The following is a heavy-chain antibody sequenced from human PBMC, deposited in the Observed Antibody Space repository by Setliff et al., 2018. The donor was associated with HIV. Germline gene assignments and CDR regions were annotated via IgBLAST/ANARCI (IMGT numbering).Heavy chain of an antibody. CDR1: NGSISSHY. D-gene: IGHD3-10*01. J-gene: IGHJ4*02. Sequence: SETLSLTCTVSNGSISSHYWSWIRQPPGKGLEWIGNMYYSGSTNYNPSLKSRVTISVDTSKNQFSLKLSSVTAADTAVYYCAKTYYYGSGGDYWGQGTLVTVSS. CDR3: AKTYYYGSGGDY. CDR2: MYYSGST. V-gene: IGHV4-59*11.